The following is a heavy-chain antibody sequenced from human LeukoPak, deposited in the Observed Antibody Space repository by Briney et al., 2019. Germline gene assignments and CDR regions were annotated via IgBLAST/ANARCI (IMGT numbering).Heavy chain of an antibody. Sequence: PGGSLRLSCAASGFTFTDYYMSWIRQAPGKGLEWLSYISSSGSTIYYADSVKGRFTISRDNAKNSLYLQMNSLRAEDTAVYYCARDPYVGVGAFDYWGQGTLVTVSS. J-gene: IGHJ4*02. CDR3: ARDPYVGVGAFDY. CDR2: ISSSGSTI. CDR1: GFTFTDYY. D-gene: IGHD1-26*01. V-gene: IGHV3-11*04.